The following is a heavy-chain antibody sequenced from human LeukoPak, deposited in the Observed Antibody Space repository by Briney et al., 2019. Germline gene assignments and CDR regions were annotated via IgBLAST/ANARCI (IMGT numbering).Heavy chain of an antibody. V-gene: IGHV4-34*01. CDR3: ARAAYYYDSSGYLY. Sequence: SETLSLTCAVYGGSFSGYYWSWIRQPPGKGLEWIGEINHSGSTNYNPSLKSRVTISVDTSKNQFSLKLSSVTAADTAVYYCARAAYYYDSSGYLYWGQGTLVTASS. D-gene: IGHD3-22*01. CDR1: GGSFSGYY. CDR2: INHSGST. J-gene: IGHJ4*02.